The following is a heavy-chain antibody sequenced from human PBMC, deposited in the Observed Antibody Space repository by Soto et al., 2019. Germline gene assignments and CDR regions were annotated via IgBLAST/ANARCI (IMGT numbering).Heavy chain of an antibody. V-gene: IGHV4-30-4*01. CDR3: ARDLDGLHDDTSGPFPRPG. Sequence: SETLSLTCTVSGGSISSDDYYWSWTRQAPGRGLEWIGYIHSSGSIYYNPSLKSRATMSIDTAGNQFSLEVSSVTVADTAVYYCARDLDGLHDDTSGPFPRPGWGQGTLVTVSA. CDR2: IHSSGSI. D-gene: IGHD3-22*01. J-gene: IGHJ1*01. CDR1: GGSISSDDYY.